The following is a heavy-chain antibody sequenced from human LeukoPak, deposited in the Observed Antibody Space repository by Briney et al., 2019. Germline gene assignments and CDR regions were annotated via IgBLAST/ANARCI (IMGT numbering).Heavy chain of an antibody. J-gene: IGHJ5*02. V-gene: IGHV3-48*03. D-gene: IGHD6-13*01. Sequence: GGSLRLSCAASGFTFSSYEMNWVRQAPGKGLEWVSYISSSGSTIYYADSVKGRFTISRDNAKNSLYLQMNSLRAEDTAVYYCARDRIAAAGTEWFDPWGQGTLVTVSS. CDR1: GFTFSSYE. CDR3: ARDRIAAAGTEWFDP. CDR2: ISSSGSTI.